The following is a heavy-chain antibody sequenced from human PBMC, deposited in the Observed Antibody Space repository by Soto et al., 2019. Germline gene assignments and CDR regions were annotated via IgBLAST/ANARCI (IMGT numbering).Heavy chain of an antibody. CDR3: ASQHYYDSSGYYVVY. Sequence: SDPLSLTCITSGCAISSSYWSWIRQPPGKGLEWIGYIYYSGSTNYNPSLKSRVTISVDTSKNQFSLKLSSVTATDTAVYYCASQHYYDSSGYYVVYWGPGTLVTVS. CDR1: GCAISSSY. D-gene: IGHD3-22*01. J-gene: IGHJ4*02. CDR2: IYYSGST. V-gene: IGHV4-59*08.